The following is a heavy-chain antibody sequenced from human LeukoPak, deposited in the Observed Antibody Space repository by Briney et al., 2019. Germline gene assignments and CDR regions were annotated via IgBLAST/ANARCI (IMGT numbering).Heavy chain of an antibody. CDR1: GXXFTSXG. J-gene: IGHJ4*02. CDR2: IWYDGTNK. CDR3: ARVSESGNSDY. V-gene: IGHV3-33*01. Sequence: XXSXAXSGXXFTSXGMXWVRQAPGKXVEWVAVIWYDGTNKYYADSVKGRFTISRDTSNNMLYLQMNSLRAEDTAVYYCARVSESGNSDYWGQGTLVTVSS. D-gene: IGHD4-23*01.